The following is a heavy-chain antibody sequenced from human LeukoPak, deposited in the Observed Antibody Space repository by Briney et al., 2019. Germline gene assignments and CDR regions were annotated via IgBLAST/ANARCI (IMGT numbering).Heavy chain of an antibody. CDR2: IKHDGSEK. V-gene: IGHV3-7*01. Sequence: GGSLRLSCAASGFTFSSYWMSWVRQAPGKGLEWVASIKHDGSEKYYVDSVKGRFTISRDNAKKSLYLQMNSLRAEDTAVYYCARLFDWGSDHWYFDLWGRGTLVTVSS. CDR3: ARLFDWGSDHWYFDL. J-gene: IGHJ2*01. CDR1: GFTFSSYW. D-gene: IGHD3-9*01.